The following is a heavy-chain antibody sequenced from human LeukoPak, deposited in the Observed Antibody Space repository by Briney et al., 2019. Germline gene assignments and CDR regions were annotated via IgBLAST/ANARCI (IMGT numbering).Heavy chain of an antibody. CDR3: AKERVVVVPAAMPASFDY. V-gene: IGHV3-23*01. D-gene: IGHD2-2*01. CDR1: GFTFSSYA. Sequence: GGSLRLSCAASGFTFSSYAMSWVRQAPGKGLEWVSAISGSGGSTYYADSVKGRFTISRDNSKNTLNLQMNSLRAEDTAVYYCAKERVVVVPAAMPASFDYWGQGTLVTVSS. J-gene: IGHJ4*02. CDR2: ISGSGGST.